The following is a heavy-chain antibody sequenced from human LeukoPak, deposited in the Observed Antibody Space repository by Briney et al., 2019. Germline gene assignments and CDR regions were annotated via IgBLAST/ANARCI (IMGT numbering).Heavy chain of an antibody. CDR2: IYWDDDK. J-gene: IGHJ4*02. CDR1: RVSLSTSGVG. CDR3: ARRPAGGGYSYGSPFDY. Sequence: SGPTLVKPTETLTLTCTFSRVSLSTSGVGVGWIRQPPGKALEWLALIYWDDDKRYSPSLKSRLTITKDTSKNQVVLTMTNMHPVDTATYYCARRPAGGGYSYGSPFDYWGQGTLVTVSS. V-gene: IGHV2-5*02. D-gene: IGHD5-18*01.